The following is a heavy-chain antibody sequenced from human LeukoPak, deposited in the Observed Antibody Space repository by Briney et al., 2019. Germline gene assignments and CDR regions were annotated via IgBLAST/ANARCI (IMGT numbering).Heavy chain of an antibody. CDR2: TGSIGSTI. CDR1: GFSFNIYS. J-gene: IGHJ4*02. Sequence: GGSLRLSCSASGFSFNIYSMSWVRQSPGKGLEWIAYTGSIGSTIHYADSVKGRFTISRDNARKSLYLQMDTLRGDDTAVYYCARVGGRGIDYWGQGSLVSVSS. CDR3: ARVGGRGIDY. V-gene: IGHV3-48*01.